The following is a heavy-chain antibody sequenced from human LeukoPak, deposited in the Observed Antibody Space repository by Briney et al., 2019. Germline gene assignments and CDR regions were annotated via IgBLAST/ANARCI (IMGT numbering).Heavy chain of an antibody. V-gene: IGHV1-8*01. CDR1: GYTFTSYD. D-gene: IGHD2-2*01. CDR2: MNPNSGNT. J-gene: IGHJ3*02. Sequence: GASVKVSCKASGYTFTSYDINWVRQATGQGLEWMGWMNPNSGNTGYAQKFQGRVNMNRNTYISTAYMELSSLRSEDTAVYYCARALTYCSSTSCYGDAFDIWGQGTMVTVSS. CDR3: ARALTYCSSTSCYGDAFDI.